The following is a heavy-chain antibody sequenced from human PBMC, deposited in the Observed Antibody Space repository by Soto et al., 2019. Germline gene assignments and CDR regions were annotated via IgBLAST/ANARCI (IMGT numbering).Heavy chain of an antibody. D-gene: IGHD6-19*01. V-gene: IGHV3-23*01. CDR1: GFTFDDYG. Sequence: GGSLRLSCAASGFTFDDYGMSWVRQAPGKGLEWVSVISSGGTTTYYPESVKGRFTISRDNSKNTLFLQMNSLRAEDTAVLFCASGPIAVAGTDYYYYGMDVWGQGTTVTVSS. J-gene: IGHJ6*02. CDR3: ASGPIAVAGTDYYYYGMDV. CDR2: ISSGGTTT.